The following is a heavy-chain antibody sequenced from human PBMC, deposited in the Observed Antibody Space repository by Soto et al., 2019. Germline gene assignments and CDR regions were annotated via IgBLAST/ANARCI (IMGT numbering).Heavy chain of an antibody. CDR3: AKDVGGYYVGGSDNWFDP. CDR2: ISYDGSNK. V-gene: IGHV3-30*18. D-gene: IGHD3-3*01. CDR1: GFTFSSYG. J-gene: IGHJ5*02. Sequence: GGSLRLSCAASGFTFSSYGMHWVRQAPGKGLEWVAVISYDGSNKYYADSVKGRFTISRDNSKNTLYLQMNSLRAEDTAVYYCAKDVGGYYVGGSDNWFDPWGQGTLVTVSS.